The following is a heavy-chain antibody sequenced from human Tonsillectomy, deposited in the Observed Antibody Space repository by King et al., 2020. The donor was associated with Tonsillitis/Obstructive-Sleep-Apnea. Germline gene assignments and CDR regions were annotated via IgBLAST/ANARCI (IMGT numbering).Heavy chain of an antibody. CDR3: AGEVVSH. J-gene: IGHJ1*01. D-gene: IGHD3-22*01. V-gene: IGHV3-7*01. CDR2: IKEDGSEE. Sequence: VQLEESGGGLVQPGGSLRLSGAASGFTISSSWMRWVRQAPGKGLEWVDKIKEDGSEEYYIDSVKGRFTISRDNAKNSLYLQMNSLRAEDTAVYYCAGEVVSHWGQGTLVTVSS. CDR1: GFTISSSW.